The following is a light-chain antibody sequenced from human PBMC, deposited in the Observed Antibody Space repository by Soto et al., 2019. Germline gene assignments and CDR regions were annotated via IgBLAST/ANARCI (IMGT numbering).Light chain of an antibody. CDR2: DTS. V-gene: IGLV7-46*01. CDR3: LLSYGGARRV. CDR1: TGAVTSGHY. Sequence: QAVVTQEPSLTVSPGGTVTLTCAASTGAVTSGHYPYWFQQKPGQAPRTLIYDTSNKHSWTPARFSGSLLGGKPALTLSGAQPEDEAEYFCLLSYGGARRVFGGGTKLTVL. J-gene: IGLJ2*01.